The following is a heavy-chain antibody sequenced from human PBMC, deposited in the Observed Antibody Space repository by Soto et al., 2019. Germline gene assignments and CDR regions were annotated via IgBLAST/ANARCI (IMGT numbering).Heavy chain of an antibody. D-gene: IGHD3-22*01. CDR1: GYTFTSYG. V-gene: IGHV1-18*01. CDR3: ARGQSRYYDSSGYSIDY. CDR2: ISAYNGNT. J-gene: IGHJ4*02. Sequence: ASVKVSCKASGYTFTSYGISWVRQAPGQGLEWMGWISAYNGNTNYAQNLQGRVTMTTDTSTSTAYMELRSLRSEDTAVYHCARGQSRYYDSSGYSIDYWGQGTLVTVSS.